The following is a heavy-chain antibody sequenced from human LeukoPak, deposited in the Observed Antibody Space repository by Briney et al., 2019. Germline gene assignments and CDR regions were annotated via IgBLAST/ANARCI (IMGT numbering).Heavy chain of an antibody. CDR1: GFTFSSYS. CDR2: ISSSSSYI. J-gene: IGHJ4*02. V-gene: IGHV3-21*01. D-gene: IGHD6-19*01. Sequence: GGSLRLSCAASGFTFSSYSMNWVRQAPGKGLEWVSSISSSSSYIYYADSVKGRFTISRDNAKNSLYLQMNSLRAEDAAVYYCARKPSSGWYAGSVAGGDYWGQGTLVTVSS. CDR3: ARKPSSGWYAGSVAGGDY.